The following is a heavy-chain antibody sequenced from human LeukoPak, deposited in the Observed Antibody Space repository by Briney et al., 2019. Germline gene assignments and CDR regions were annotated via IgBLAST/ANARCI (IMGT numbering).Heavy chain of an antibody. D-gene: IGHD3-3*01. Sequence: GASVKVSCKASGYTFTSYGIRWVRQAPGQGLEWMGWISAYNGNTNYAQKLQGRVTKTTDTSTSTAYMELRSLRSDDTAVYYCARDKGGSYDFWSGYYTGIFDYYYYMDVWGKGTTVTVSS. CDR1: GYTFTSYG. J-gene: IGHJ6*03. CDR2: ISAYNGNT. V-gene: IGHV1-18*01. CDR3: ARDKGGSYDFWSGYYTGIFDYYYYMDV.